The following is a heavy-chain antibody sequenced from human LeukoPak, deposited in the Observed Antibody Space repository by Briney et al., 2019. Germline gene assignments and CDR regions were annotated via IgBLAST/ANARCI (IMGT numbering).Heavy chain of an antibody. Sequence: GASVKVSCKASGDTFTSYSISWVRQAPGQGLEWMGGIIPIFGTANYAQKFQGRVTITADKSTSTAYMELSSLRSEDTAVYYCARVVPAAMEFFDYWGQGTLVTVSS. V-gene: IGHV1-69*06. CDR2: IIPIFGTA. CDR1: GDTFTSYS. D-gene: IGHD2-2*01. CDR3: ARVVPAAMEFFDY. J-gene: IGHJ4*02.